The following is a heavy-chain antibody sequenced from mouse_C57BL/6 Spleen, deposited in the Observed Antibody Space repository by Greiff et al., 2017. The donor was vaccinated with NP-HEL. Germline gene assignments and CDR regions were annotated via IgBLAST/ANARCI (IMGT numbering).Heavy chain of an antibody. D-gene: IGHD1-1*01. J-gene: IGHJ1*03. CDR1: GYTFTSYW. CDR3: ARSLYYYGSSYHWYCDV. Sequence: QVQLQQPGAELVRPGSSVKLSCKASGYTFTSYWMHWVKQRPIQGLEWIGNIDPSDSETHYNQKFKDKATLTVDKSSSTAYMQLSSLTSEDSAVYYCARSLYYYGSSYHWYCDVWGTGTTVTVSS. V-gene: IGHV1-52*01. CDR2: IDPSDSET.